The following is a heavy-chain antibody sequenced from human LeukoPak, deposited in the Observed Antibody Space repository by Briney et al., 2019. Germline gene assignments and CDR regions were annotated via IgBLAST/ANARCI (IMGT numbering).Heavy chain of an antibody. J-gene: IGHJ4*02. V-gene: IGHV3-7*03. CDR2: IKQDGSEK. D-gene: IGHD1-26*01. CDR1: GFTFSSYW. CDR3: ARHPYSGSYDY. Sequence: GGSLRLSCAASGFTFSSYWMSWVRQAPGKGLEWVANIKQDGSEKYYVDSVKGRFTISRDNAKNSLYLQMNSLRAEDTAVCYCARHPYSGSYDYWGQGTLVIVSS.